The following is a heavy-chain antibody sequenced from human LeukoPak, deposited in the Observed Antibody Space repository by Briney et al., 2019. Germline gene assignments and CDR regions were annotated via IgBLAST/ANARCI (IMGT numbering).Heavy chain of an antibody. Sequence: GGSLRLSCAASGFNVSSNYVSWVRQAPGKGLEWVSVIYTGGTTYYTDSVKGRFTISRDNSKNMVYLQMDGLRPDDTAVYYCARITVTRFDYWGLGSLVTVSS. V-gene: IGHV3-66*02. J-gene: IGHJ4*02. CDR1: GFNVSSNY. CDR3: ARITVTRFDY. D-gene: IGHD4-17*01. CDR2: IYTGGTT.